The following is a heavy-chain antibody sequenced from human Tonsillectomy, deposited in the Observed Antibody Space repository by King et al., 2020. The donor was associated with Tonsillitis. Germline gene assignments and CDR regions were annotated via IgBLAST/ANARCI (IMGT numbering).Heavy chain of an antibody. Sequence: VQLQESGPGLVKPSQTLSLTCTVSGGSISRAGSYWSWIRQHPGKGLEWIGHIYYSGITYYNPSLKSRVTISVDTSKNQFSLKLSPVTAADTAVYFCARDDGRALIDYWGQGTLVTVSS. CDR3: ARDDGRALIDY. CDR2: IYYSGIT. J-gene: IGHJ4*02. V-gene: IGHV4-31*03. CDR1: GGSISRAGSY.